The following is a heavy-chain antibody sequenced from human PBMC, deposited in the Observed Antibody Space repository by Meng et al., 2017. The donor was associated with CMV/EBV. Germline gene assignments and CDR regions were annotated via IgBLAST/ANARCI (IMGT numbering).Heavy chain of an antibody. CDR3: AREDYYYYYGMDV. CDR1: GFTFSSYW. CDR2: INSDGSST. V-gene: IGHV3-74*01. J-gene: IGHJ6*02. Sequence: GESLKISCAASGFTFSSYWMHWVRQAPGKGLVWVSRINSDGSSTSYADSVMGRFTISRDNAKNTLYLQMNSLRAEDTAVYYCAREDYYYYYGMDVWGQGTTVTVSS.